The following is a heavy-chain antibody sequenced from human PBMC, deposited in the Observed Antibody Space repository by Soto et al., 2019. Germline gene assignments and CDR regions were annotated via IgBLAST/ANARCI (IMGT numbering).Heavy chain of an antibody. CDR1: GGSISNYY. CDR2: IYTSGNT. CDR3: ARDDIGDNGRAFDP. D-gene: IGHD4-17*01. V-gene: IGHV4-4*07. Sequence: SETLSLTCTVSGGSISNYYWSWIRQPAGKGLEWIGRIYTSGNTNYNPSLKGRVTMSVDMSKNQFSLKLSSVAAADTAVYYCARDDIGDNGRAFDPWGQGTLVTVSS. J-gene: IGHJ5*02.